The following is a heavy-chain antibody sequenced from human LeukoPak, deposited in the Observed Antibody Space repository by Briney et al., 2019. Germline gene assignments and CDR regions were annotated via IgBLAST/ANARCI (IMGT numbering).Heavy chain of an antibody. V-gene: IGHV4-39*01. CDR2: IYYSGST. J-gene: IGHJ6*03. CDR3: ARQLPNSYYYYYMDV. D-gene: IGHD1-26*01. CDR1: GGSISSSSYY. Sequence: SETLSLTCTVSGGSISSSSYYWGWIRQPPGKGLEWIGSIYYSGSTYYNPSLKSRVTISVDTPKNPFSLKLSSVTAADTAVYYCARQLPNSYYYYYMDVWGKGTTVTVSS.